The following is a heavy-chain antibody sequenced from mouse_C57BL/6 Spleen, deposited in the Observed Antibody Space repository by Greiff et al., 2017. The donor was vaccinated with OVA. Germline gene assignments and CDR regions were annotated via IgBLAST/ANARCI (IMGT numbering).Heavy chain of an antibody. Sequence: QVQLQQSGAELVRPGTSVKLSCKASGYTFTSYWMHWVKQRPGQGLEWIGVIDPSDSYTNYNQKFKGKATLTVDTSSSTAYMQLSSLTSEDSAVYYCARGGAAQEAMDYWGQGTSVTVSS. V-gene: IGHV1-59*01. CDR2: IDPSDSYT. CDR3: ARGGAAQEAMDY. CDR1: GYTFTSYW. D-gene: IGHD3-2*02. J-gene: IGHJ4*01.